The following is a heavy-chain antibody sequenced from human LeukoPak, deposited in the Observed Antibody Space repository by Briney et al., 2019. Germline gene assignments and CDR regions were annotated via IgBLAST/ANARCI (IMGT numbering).Heavy chain of an antibody. J-gene: IGHJ4*02. D-gene: IGHD6-13*01. CDR3: AKERAAAVEGYFDY. V-gene: IGHV3-23*01. CDR1: GFTFSNYA. Sequence: GGSLRLSCAASGFTFSNYAMTWVRQAPPQGLEWVSEISGSGESTYYGDSVKGRFTISRDNSKNTLYLQMNSLRAEDTAVYYCAKERAAAVEGYFDYWGQGTLVTVSS. CDR2: ISGSGEST.